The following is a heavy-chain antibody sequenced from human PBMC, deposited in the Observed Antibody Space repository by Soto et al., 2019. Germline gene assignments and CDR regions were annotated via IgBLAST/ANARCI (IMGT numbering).Heavy chain of an antibody. V-gene: IGHV4-38-2*01. CDR1: GYSISSGYY. Sequence: SETLSLTCAVSGYSISSGYYWGWIRQPPGKGLEWIGSIYHSGSTYYNPSLKIRVTISVDTSKNQFSLKLSSVTAADTAVYYCARGPPNYDFWSGYYTYFDYWGQGTLVTVSS. CDR2: IYHSGST. CDR3: ARGPPNYDFWSGYYTYFDY. D-gene: IGHD3-3*01. J-gene: IGHJ4*02.